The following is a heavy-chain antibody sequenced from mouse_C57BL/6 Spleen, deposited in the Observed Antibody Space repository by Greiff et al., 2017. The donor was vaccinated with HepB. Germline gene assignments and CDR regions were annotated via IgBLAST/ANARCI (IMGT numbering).Heavy chain of an antibody. CDR3: ARYYYGSSFYFDS. J-gene: IGHJ2*01. D-gene: IGHD1-1*01. Sequence: VQLQQSGPELVKPGASVKISCKASGYAFSSSWMNWVKQRPGKGLEWIGRIYPGDGDTNYNGKLKGKATLTADKSSSTAYMQLSSLTSEDSAVYFCARYYYGSSFYFDSWGQGTTLSVSS. CDR2: IYPGDGDT. V-gene: IGHV1-82*01. CDR1: GYAFSSSW.